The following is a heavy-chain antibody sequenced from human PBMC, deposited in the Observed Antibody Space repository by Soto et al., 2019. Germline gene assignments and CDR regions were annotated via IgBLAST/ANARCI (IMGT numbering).Heavy chain of an antibody. CDR3: ARLERYYDFWSGYYSLYYFDY. CDR2: IYYSGST. V-gene: IGHV4-39*01. Sequence: QLQLQESGPGLVKPSETLSLTCTVSGGSISSSSYYWGWIRQPPGKGLEWIGSIYYSGSTYYNPSLKRRVTISVDTSKNQFSLKLSSVTAADTAVYYCARLERYYDFWSGYYSLYYFDYWGQGTLVTVSS. CDR1: GGSISSSSYY. D-gene: IGHD3-3*01. J-gene: IGHJ4*02.